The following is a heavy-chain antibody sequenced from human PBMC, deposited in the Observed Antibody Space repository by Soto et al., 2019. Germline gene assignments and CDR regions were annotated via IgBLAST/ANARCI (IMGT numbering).Heavy chain of an antibody. CDR1: GFTFSIYS. CDR3: ARGGIVATIYYYGMDV. CDR2: ISSSSSYI. V-gene: IGHV3-21*01. J-gene: IGHJ6*02. D-gene: IGHD5-12*01. Sequence: PGGSLRLACAASGFTFSIYSMNWVRHAPGKGLEWVSSISSSSSYIYYADSVKGRFTISRDNAKNSLYLQMNSLRAEDTAVYYCARGGIVATIYYYGMDVWGQGTTVTVSS.